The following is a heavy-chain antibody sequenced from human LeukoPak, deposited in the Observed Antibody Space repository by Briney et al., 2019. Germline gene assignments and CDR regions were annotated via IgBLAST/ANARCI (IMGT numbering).Heavy chain of an antibody. CDR3: AREHSHNNWIFDL. CDR2: VAADGGHK. J-gene: IGHJ2*01. D-gene: IGHD2-2*03. V-gene: IGHV3-30*03. CDR1: GFTFSSNG. Sequence: PGGSLRLSCVGSGFTFSSNGIQWVRQAPGKGLEWVAVVAADGGHKVYSDSVKGRFSMSRDNSKNTAFLQMDSLGAEDAAVYFCAREHSHNNWIFDLWGPGTPVTVSS.